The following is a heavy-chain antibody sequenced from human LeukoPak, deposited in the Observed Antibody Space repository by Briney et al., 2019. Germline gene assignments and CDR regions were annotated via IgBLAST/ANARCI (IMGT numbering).Heavy chain of an antibody. Sequence: ASVKVSCKASGYIFTSFAIHWVRQAPGQRLEWMGWINTGNGNTRYSQRFQGRVTITRDTSASTAYIDLSSLTSEDTAVYYCARDLGSGSLHYWGQGTLVTVSS. CDR3: ARDLGSGSLHY. CDR1: GYIFTSFA. V-gene: IGHV1-3*04. D-gene: IGHD1-26*01. J-gene: IGHJ4*02. CDR2: INTGNGNT.